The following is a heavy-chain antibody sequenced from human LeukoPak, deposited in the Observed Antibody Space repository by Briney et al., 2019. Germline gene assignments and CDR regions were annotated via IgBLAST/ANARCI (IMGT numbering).Heavy chain of an antibody. CDR3: ARATLNSPSGSVLGGYFDY. Sequence: SETLSLTCTVSGGSINSGTYYWTWVRQPAGKGLEWIGRIQSSGSTNYNPSLKSRVTISVDASKNQFSLRLDSVTAADTAVYYCARATLNSPSGSVLGGYFDYWGQGTLVTVSS. CDR2: IQSSGST. CDR1: GGSINSGTYY. V-gene: IGHV4-61*02. D-gene: IGHD1-26*01. J-gene: IGHJ4*02.